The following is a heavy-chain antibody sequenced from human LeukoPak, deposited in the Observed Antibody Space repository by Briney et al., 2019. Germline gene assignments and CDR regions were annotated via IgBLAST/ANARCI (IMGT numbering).Heavy chain of an antibody. J-gene: IGHJ4*02. CDR3: ATRKTWALDY. CDR2: INSGGST. V-gene: IGHV3-66*02. Sequence: GGSLRLSCAASGFTVSSNYMSWVRQAPGKGLDWVSVINSGGSTYYADSVKGRFTISRDNSKNTLYLQMNSLRAEDTAVYYWATRKTWALDYWGQGTLVTVSS. CDR1: GFTVSSNY. D-gene: IGHD7-27*01.